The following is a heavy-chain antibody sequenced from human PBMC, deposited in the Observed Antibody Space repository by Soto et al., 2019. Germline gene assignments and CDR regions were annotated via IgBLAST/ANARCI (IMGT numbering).Heavy chain of an antibody. J-gene: IGHJ6*02. CDR3: GGWLPPSGNYYYDMDV. D-gene: IGHD5-18*01. CDR2: IKSKTYGGTT. V-gene: IGHV3-49*04. Sequence: LRLSCTASGFTFGDYLMSWVRQAPGKGLEWVGFIKSKTYGGTTEYAASVKGRFTISRDDSKSIAYLQMNSLKGEDTAVYYCGGWLPPSGNYYYDMDVWGQGTTVTVSS. CDR1: GFTFGDYL.